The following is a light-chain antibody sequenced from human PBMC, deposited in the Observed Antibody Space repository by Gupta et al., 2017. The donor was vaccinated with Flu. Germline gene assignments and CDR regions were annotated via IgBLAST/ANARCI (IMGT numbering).Light chain of an antibody. J-gene: IGLJ2*01. Sequence: QSALTQPASVSGSPGPSITISCTGTSSDVGGYNYVSWYQQHPGKAPKLMIYEVSNRPSGVSNRFSGSKSGNTASLTISGLQAEDEADYYCSSYTSSGTLYVVFGGGTKLTVL. CDR1: SSDVGGYNY. V-gene: IGLV2-14*01. CDR3: SSYTSSGTLYVV. CDR2: EVS.